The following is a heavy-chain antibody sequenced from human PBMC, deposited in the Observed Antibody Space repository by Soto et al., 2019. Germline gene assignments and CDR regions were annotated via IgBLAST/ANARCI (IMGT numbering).Heavy chain of an antibody. D-gene: IGHD1-26*01. J-gene: IGHJ4*02. CDR1: GGTFSRYS. Sequence: QVQLVQSGAEVKKPGSSVKVSCKASGGTFSRYSINWLRQAHGQGLEWMGEIIPLFGTANYAQKLQGRVTITADESTSTAYMELSSRRSEDTAVYYCARDGGRHSGGIDYWGQGTLVTVSS. CDR2: IIPLFGTA. V-gene: IGHV1-69*01. CDR3: ARDGGRHSGGIDY.